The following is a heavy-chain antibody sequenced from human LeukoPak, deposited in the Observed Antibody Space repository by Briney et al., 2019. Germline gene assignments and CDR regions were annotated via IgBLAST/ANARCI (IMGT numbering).Heavy chain of an antibody. Sequence: ASVKVSCKASGYTFTSYDINWVRQATGQGLEWVGWMNPNSGNTGYAQKFQGRVTITRNTSISTAYMELSSLRSEDTAVYYCARGPRNYDFWSGYYSHYYMDVWGKGTTVTVSS. CDR3: ARGPRNYDFWSGYYSHYYMDV. V-gene: IGHV1-8*03. CDR2: MNPNSGNT. CDR1: GYTFTSYD. D-gene: IGHD3-3*01. J-gene: IGHJ6*03.